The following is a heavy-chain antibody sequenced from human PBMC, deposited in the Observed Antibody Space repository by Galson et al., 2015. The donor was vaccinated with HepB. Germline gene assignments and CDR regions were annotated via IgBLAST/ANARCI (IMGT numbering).Heavy chain of an antibody. CDR1: GYSFTSYW. CDR3: ARRPSYSSGWYPSGYYYYYYGMDV. Sequence: QSGAEVKKPGESLRISCKGSGYSFTSYWITWVRQMPGKGLEWMGRIDPSDSYTNYSPSFQGHVTISADKSISTAYLQWSSLKASDTAMYFCARRPSYSSGWYPSGYYYYYYGMDVWGQGTTATVSS. V-gene: IGHV5-10-1*01. CDR2: IDPSDSYT. J-gene: IGHJ6*02. D-gene: IGHD6-19*01.